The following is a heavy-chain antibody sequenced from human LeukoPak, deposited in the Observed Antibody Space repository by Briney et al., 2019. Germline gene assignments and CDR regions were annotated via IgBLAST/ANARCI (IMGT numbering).Heavy chain of an antibody. CDR2: MNPNSGNT. Sequence: GASVKISCKASGYTFTSYDINWVRQATGQGLEWMGWMNPNSGNTGYAQKFQGRVTMTRDMSTSTVYMELSSLRSEDTAVYYCARDRDPGYSYGPIDYWGQGTLVTVSS. CDR1: GYTFTSYD. D-gene: IGHD5-18*01. CDR3: ARDRDPGYSYGPIDY. J-gene: IGHJ4*02. V-gene: IGHV1-8*01.